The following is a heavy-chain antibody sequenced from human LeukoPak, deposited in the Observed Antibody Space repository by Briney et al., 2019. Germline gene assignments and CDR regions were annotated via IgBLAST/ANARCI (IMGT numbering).Heavy chain of an antibody. J-gene: IGHJ4*02. D-gene: IGHD3-22*01. V-gene: IGHV3-33*01. CDR3: ARGLYYDSSGSDY. CDR2: IWYDGSNK. CDR1: GFTFSSYG. Sequence: PGRSLRLSCAASGFTFSSYGMHWVRQAPGKGLEWVAVIWYDGSNKYYADSVKGRFTISRDNSKNTLYLQMNSLRAEDTAVYYCARGLYYDSSGSDYWGQGTLVTVSS.